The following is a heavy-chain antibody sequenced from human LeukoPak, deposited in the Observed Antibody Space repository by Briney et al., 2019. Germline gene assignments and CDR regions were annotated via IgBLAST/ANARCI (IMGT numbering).Heavy chain of an antibody. CDR2: XXXXXGXT. Sequence: XYXFTSXXXXWVRXXAXXXXXXXXXXXXXXGXTNYAQKLQGSVTMTTDTSTSTAYMELRSLRSDDTAVYYCARANDVGYSYGSTRAEYFQHWGQGTLVTVSS. D-gene: IGHD5-18*01. CDR1: XYXFTSXX. V-gene: IGHV1-18*01. J-gene: IGHJ1*01. CDR3: ARANDVGYSYGSTRAEYFQH.